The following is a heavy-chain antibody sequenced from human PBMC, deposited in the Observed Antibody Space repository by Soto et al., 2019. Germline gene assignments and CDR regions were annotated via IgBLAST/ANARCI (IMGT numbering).Heavy chain of an antibody. V-gene: IGHV3-23*01. CDR2: ISGSGGST. CDR3: AKYPRYSRYYYMDV. D-gene: IGHD2-15*01. J-gene: IGHJ6*03. CDR1: GFTFSSYA. Sequence: GGSLRLSCAASGFTFSSYAMSWVRQAPGKGLEWVSAISGSGGSTYYADSVKGRFTISRDNSKNTLYLQMNSLRAEDTVVYYCAKYPRYSRYYYMDVWGKGTTVTVSS.